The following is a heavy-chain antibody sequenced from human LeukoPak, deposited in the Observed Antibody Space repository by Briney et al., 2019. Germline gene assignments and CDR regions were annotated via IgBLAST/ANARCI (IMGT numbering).Heavy chain of an antibody. D-gene: IGHD2-8*01. V-gene: IGHV3-72*01. J-gene: IGHJ3*01. CDR2: ARSKANSYTT. CDR1: GFAFSDHY. CDR3: AREEDSRRISYLDAFDL. Sequence: GGSLRLSCAASGFAFSDHYMDWVRQAPGKGLEWVGRARSKANSYTTEYAASVKGRFTISRDDSKHSLHLQMNSLKTEDTAVYYCAREEDSRRISYLDAFDLWGQGTMVTVSS.